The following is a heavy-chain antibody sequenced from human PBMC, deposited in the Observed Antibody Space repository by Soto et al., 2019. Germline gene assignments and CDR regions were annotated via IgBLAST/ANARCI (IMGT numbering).Heavy chain of an antibody. D-gene: IGHD2-15*01. Sequence: SQTLSLTCVISGDSVSSNSVAWNWVRQSPSRGLEWLGRTYYRSRWYNDYAVSVRSRIAINPDTSKNHFSLQLNSVTPDDTAVYYCARSEEDSDYYYYGMDVWGPGTSVTVSS. CDR2: TYYRSRWYN. J-gene: IGHJ6*02. CDR3: ARSEEDSDYYYYGMDV. CDR1: GDSVSSNSVA. V-gene: IGHV6-1*01.